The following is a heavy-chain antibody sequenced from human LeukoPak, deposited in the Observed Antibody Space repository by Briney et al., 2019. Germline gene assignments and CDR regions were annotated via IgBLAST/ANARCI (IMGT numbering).Heavy chain of an antibody. J-gene: IGHJ4*02. CDR2: INPNSGGT. D-gene: IGHD2-15*01. CDR3: ARAGDYCSGGSCYRGYFDY. CDR1: GYTFTGYY. V-gene: IGHV1-2*02. Sequence: ASVKVSCKASGYTFTGYYMHWVRQAPGQGPEWMGWINPNSGGTNYAQKFQGRVTMTRDTSISTAYMELSRLRSDDTAVYYCARAGDYCSGGSCYRGYFDYWGQGTLVTVSS.